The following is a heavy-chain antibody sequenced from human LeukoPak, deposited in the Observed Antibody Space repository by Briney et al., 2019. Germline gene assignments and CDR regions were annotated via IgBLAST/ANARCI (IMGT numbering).Heavy chain of an antibody. J-gene: IGHJ4*02. CDR2: INPSGGST. Sequence: GASVKVSCKAPGYTFTSYYMHWVRQAPGQGLEWMGIINPSGGSTSYAQKFQGRVTMTRDTSTSTVYMELSSLRSEDTAVYYCARGDYYDSSGYLQVDYWGQGTLVTVSS. V-gene: IGHV1-46*01. D-gene: IGHD3-22*01. CDR3: ARGDYYDSSGYLQVDY. CDR1: GYTFTSYY.